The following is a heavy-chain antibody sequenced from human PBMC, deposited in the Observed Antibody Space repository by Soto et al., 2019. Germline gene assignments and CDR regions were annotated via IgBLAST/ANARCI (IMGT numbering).Heavy chain of an antibody. Sequence: PGESLKISCHCSVYTFSNFWIGWVRQLPGKGLEWMGIIYPGDHETRYSPSFHGKVTISADKSINTAYLQWNSLEASDTAFYFCARSPRSSPYFDYWGQGALVTVSS. CDR3: ARSPRSSPYFDY. CDR2: IYPGDHET. CDR1: VYTFSNFW. J-gene: IGHJ4*02. V-gene: IGHV5-51*01. D-gene: IGHD6-13*01.